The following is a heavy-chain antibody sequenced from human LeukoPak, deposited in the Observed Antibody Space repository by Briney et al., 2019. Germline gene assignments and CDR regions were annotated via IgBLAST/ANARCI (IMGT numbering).Heavy chain of an antibody. CDR3: ARVRVIDWGSSYFDY. D-gene: IGHD3-9*01. CDR1: GVSFSGYY. J-gene: IGHJ4*02. V-gene: IGHV4-34*01. Sequence: SETLSLTCAVYGVSFSGYYWSWIRQPPGKGLEWIGEINHSGSTNYNPSLKSRVTISVDTSKNQFSLRLISVTAADTAVYFCARVRVIDWGSSYFDYWGQGNLVTVSS. CDR2: INHSGST.